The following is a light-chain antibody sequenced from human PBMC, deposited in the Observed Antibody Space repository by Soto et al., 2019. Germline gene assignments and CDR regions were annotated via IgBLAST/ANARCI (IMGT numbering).Light chain of an antibody. CDR1: QSVIHTSNNKSY. J-gene: IGKJ2*01. CDR3: QQYYSTPRT. V-gene: IGKV4-1*01. Sequence: DIVMTQSPDSLAVSLGERATINCKSSQSVIHTSNNKSYLAWYQQKAGQPPELLLYWASARDSGVPDRFSGSGSGTDFTLSISSLQAEDVAVYYCQQYYSTPRTFGQGTKGEIK. CDR2: WAS.